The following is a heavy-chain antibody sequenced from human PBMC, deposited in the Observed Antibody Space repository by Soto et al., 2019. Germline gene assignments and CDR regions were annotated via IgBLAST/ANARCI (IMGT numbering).Heavy chain of an antibody. CDR3: ARAYSDAFDI. CDR1: GFTFRDYY. Sequence: GGSLRLSCAASGFTFRDYYMTWIRQAPGKGLEWVSYISSSGTGIYYPDSVKGRFTISRDNAKNALYLQMSSLRAEDTAVYYCARAYSDAFDIWGQGTMVTVSS. CDR2: ISSSGTGI. D-gene: IGHD2-15*01. J-gene: IGHJ3*02. V-gene: IGHV3-11*01.